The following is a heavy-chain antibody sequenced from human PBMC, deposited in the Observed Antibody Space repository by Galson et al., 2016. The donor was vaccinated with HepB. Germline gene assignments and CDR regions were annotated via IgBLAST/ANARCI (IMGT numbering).Heavy chain of an antibody. J-gene: IGHJ4*02. V-gene: IGHV3-23*01. CDR2: VRTNNTRSGFKT. Sequence: SLRLSCAVSGFPFSSHAMSWVRQAPGEGLEWVSIVRTNNTRSGFKTSYADSVQGHFTVSRDDSKNALYLQMNSLRVADTAVYYCARLYCGGGSCYPRPYYFDYWGQGTLVTVSS. D-gene: IGHD2-15*01. CDR3: ARLYCGGGSCYPRPYYFDY. CDR1: GFPFSSHA.